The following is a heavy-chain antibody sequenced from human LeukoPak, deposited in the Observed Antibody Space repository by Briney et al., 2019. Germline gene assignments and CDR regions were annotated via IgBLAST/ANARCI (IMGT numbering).Heavy chain of an antibody. Sequence: GGSLRLSCAASGFTFSSYAMHWVRQAPGKGLEYVSAISSNGGSTYYANSVKGRFTISRDNSKNTLYLQMGSLRAEDMAVYYCARAAGYYDSSGYYGYWGQGTLVTVSS. CDR3: ARAAGYYDSSGYYGY. CDR1: GFTFSSYA. CDR2: ISSNGGST. D-gene: IGHD3-22*01. J-gene: IGHJ4*02. V-gene: IGHV3-64*01.